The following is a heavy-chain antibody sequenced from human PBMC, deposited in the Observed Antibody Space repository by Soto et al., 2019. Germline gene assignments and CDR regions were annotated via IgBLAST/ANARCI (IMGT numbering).Heavy chain of an antibody. CDR3: ARGSNWNPPLNLDY. CDR1: GFSLSTSGVG. CDR2: IYWDDDK. D-gene: IGHD1-1*01. J-gene: IGHJ4*02. V-gene: IGHV2-5*02. Sequence: QITLKESGPPLVKPTQTLTLTCTFSGFSLSTSGVGVGWIRQPPGKALEWLALIYWDDDKRYSPSLKSRLTIPKDTSKNQVVLTMTNMDPVDTATYYCARGSNWNPPLNLDYWGQGTLVTVSS.